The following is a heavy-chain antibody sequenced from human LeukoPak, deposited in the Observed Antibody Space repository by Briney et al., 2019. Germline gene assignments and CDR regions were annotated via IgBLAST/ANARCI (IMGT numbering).Heavy chain of an antibody. J-gene: IGHJ4*02. Sequence: SEPLSLPCCVSGGSISCVGYYWSSIRQQPARGLGWIGVINHSGRTNYNPSLNSRVTQSVGTSKNQLSLKLSPVTAADTAVYYCARGIAHKQPSRVVTGAPHYLDYWGQETLVTVSS. CDR2: INHSGRT. CDR1: GGSISCVGYY. V-gene: IGHV4-34*01. D-gene: IGHD2-21*02. CDR3: ARGIAHKQPSRVVTGAPHYLDY.